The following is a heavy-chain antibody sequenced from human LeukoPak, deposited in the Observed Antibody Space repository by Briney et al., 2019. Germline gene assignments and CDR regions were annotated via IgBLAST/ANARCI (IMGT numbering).Heavy chain of an antibody. V-gene: IGHV3-23*01. CDR3: AKVGGGYCSSTSCSFDY. D-gene: IGHD2-2*01. Sequence: GGSLRLSCAASGFTFSSYAMSWVRQAPRKGLEWVSAISGSGGSTYYADSVKGRFTTSRDNSKNTLYLQMNSLRAEDTAVYYCAKVGGGYCSSTSCSFDYWGQGTLVTVSS. CDR1: GFTFSSYA. CDR2: ISGSGGST. J-gene: IGHJ4*02.